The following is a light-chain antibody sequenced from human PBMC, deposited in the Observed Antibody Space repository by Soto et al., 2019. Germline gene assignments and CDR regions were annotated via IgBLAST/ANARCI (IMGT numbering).Light chain of an antibody. CDR2: DAS. J-gene: IGKJ3*01. V-gene: IGKV1D-13*01. CDR3: QQFNNYPPFT. CDR1: QGISSA. Sequence: AIQLTQSPSSLYASVGDRVTITCRASQGISSALAWYQQKPGKAPKLLIYDASSLESGVPSRFSGSGSGTDFTLTISSLQPEDFATYYCQQFNNYPPFTFGPGTKVDIK.